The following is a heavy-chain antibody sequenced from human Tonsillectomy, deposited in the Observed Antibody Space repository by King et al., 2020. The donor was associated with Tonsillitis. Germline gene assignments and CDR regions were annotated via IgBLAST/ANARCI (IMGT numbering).Heavy chain of an antibody. CDR1: GFTFSSYS. CDR3: AGKSTVTRYGDYYYYMDV. CDR2: LSRTSSYI. D-gene: IGHD4-17*01. V-gene: IGHV3-21*01. Sequence: VQLVESGGGLVKPGGSLRLSCAASGFTFSSYSMNWVRQAPGKGLEWISSLSRTSSYIYYADSVKGRFTISRDNAKSSLYLQMNSLRAEDTAVYYCAGKSTVTRYGDYYYYMDVWGKGITVTVSS. J-gene: IGHJ6*03.